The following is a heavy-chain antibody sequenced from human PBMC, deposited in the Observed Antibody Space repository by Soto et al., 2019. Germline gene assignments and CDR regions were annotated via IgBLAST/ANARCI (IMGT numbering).Heavy chain of an antibody. J-gene: IGHJ4*02. CDR1: GLTFSNYA. CDR3: AKNQERELPRVIDF. CDR2: MSGSSSTT. V-gene: IGHV3-23*01. Sequence: EVRLLESGGGLVKPGGSLRLSCATSGLTFSNYAMSWVRQAPGGGLEGVSSMSGSSSTTYYADSVKGRFTISRDRSKYTLYLQMRSLRAEDTALYYCAKNQERELPRVIDFWGQGTLVTVSS. D-gene: IGHD1-7*01.